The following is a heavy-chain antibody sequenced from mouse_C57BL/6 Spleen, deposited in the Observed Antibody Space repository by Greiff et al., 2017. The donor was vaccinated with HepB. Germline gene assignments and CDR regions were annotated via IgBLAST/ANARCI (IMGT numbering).Heavy chain of an antibody. CDR3: TRSYYGKGDAMED. J-gene: IGHJ4*01. V-gene: IGHV1-15*01. CDR1: GYTFTDYE. CDR2: IDPETGGT. D-gene: IGHD2-1*01. Sequence: QVQLQQSGAELVRPGASVTLSCKASGYTFTDYEMHWVKQTPVHGLEWIGAIDPETGGTAYNQKFKGKAILTADKSSSTAYMELRSLTSEDSAVYDCTRSYYGKGDAMEDWGPGTSVTVAS.